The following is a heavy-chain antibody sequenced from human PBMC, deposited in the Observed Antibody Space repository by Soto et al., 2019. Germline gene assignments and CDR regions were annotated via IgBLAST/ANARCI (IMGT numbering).Heavy chain of an antibody. CDR2: TYYRSRWYN. V-gene: IGHV6-1*01. Sequence: QVQLQESGPGLVKHSQTLSLTCAISGDSVSSNSAAWNWIRQSPSRGLEWLGRTYYRSRWYNDYAVSVRSRITVNPDTSKNQFSLQLTSVTPEDTAVYYCAGTTSHYWYYMDVWGKGTTVTVSS. CDR1: GDSVSSNSAA. J-gene: IGHJ6*03. CDR3: AGTTSHYWYYMDV. D-gene: IGHD1-7*01.